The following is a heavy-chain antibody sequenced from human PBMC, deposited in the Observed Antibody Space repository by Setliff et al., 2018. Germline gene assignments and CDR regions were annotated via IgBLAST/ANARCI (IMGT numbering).Heavy chain of an antibody. CDR2: IYYSGST. CDR1: GGAISSGDHY. Sequence: SETLSLTCSVSGGAISSGDHYWTWIRQPPGKGMEWSGFIYYSGSTYYNPSLESRGSVSVDTSKNQFSLKLSSVTTADTAIYYCVRGPHYDISTGRVSHFDYWGPGTLVTVAS. D-gene: IGHD3-9*01. CDR3: VRGPHYDISTGRVSHFDY. J-gene: IGHJ4*01. V-gene: IGHV4-30-4*08.